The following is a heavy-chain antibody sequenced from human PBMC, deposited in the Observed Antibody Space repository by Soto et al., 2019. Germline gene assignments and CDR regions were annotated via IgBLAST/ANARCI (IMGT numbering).Heavy chain of an antibody. V-gene: IGHV4-30-2*01. CDR3: ARVPDY. D-gene: IGHD2-2*01. CDR1: GGSISSGGSS. J-gene: IGHJ4*02. Sequence: QLQLQESGSGLVKPSQTLSLTCAVPGGSISSGGSSWSWIRQPPGKGLEWIGYMYHSGSTFYNPSLKSRVTISIDRSMNQFSLKLSSVTAADTAVYYCARVPDYWGQGILVTVSS. CDR2: MYHSGST.